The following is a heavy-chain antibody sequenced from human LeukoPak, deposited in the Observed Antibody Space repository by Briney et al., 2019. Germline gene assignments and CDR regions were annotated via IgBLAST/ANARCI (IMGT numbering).Heavy chain of an antibody. V-gene: IGHV3-9*01. CDR3: AKGRSYSFYFDY. Sequence: GGSLRLSCAASGFTFDDYAMHWVRQAPGKGLEWVSGISWNSGSIGYADSVKGRFTISRDNAKNSLYLQMNSLRAEDTALYYCAKGRSYSFYFDYWGQGTLVTVSS. J-gene: IGHJ4*02. CDR2: ISWNSGSI. D-gene: IGHD1-26*01. CDR1: GFTFDDYA.